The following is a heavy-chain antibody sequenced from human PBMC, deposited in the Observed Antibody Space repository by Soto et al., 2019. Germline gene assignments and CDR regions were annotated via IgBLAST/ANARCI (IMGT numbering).Heavy chain of an antibody. Sequence: PGGSLRLSCTASGFTFSVAWMTWVRQAPGKGLEWLGRVKSRTSGGTVDYAAPVKGRFTISRDDSKNTVILQMSSLEMEDTAVYYCVADVAEVGKGEFDYWGQGALVTVSS. V-gene: IGHV3-15*01. CDR1: GFTFSVAW. D-gene: IGHD3-16*01. J-gene: IGHJ4*02. CDR3: VADVAEVGKGEFDY. CDR2: VKSRTSGGTV.